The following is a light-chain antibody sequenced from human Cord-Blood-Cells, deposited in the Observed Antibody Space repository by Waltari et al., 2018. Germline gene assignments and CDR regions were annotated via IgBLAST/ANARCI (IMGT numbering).Light chain of an antibody. CDR2: AAS. Sequence: DIQMTQSPSSLSAAVGARVTITCRASQSISSYLNWYQQKPGKAPNLLIYAASSLQSGVPSRFSGSGSGTDFTLTISSLQPEDFATYYCQQSYSTPITFGQGTRLEIK. CDR1: QSISSY. CDR3: QQSYSTPIT. V-gene: IGKV1-39*01. J-gene: IGKJ5*01.